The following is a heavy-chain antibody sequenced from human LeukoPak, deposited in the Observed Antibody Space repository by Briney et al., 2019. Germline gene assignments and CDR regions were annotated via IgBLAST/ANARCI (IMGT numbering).Heavy chain of an antibody. CDR2: IKQDGSEK. Sequence: GGSLRLSCAASGFTFSSYWMSWVRQAPGKGLEWVANIKQDGSEKYYVDSVKGRFTISRDNAKNSLYLQMNSLRAEDTAVYYLARAVFLKSGSSYYFYYGGQGTLVTVSS. V-gene: IGHV3-7*01. CDR1: GFTFSSYW. J-gene: IGHJ4*02. D-gene: IGHD1-26*01. CDR3: ARAVFLKSGSSYYFYY.